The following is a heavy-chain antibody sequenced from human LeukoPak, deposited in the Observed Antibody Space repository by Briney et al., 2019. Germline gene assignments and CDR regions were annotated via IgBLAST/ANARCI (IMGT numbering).Heavy chain of an antibody. Sequence: GGSLRLSCAASGFTFSSYWMSWVRQAPGKGLEWVANIKQDGSEKYYVDSVKGRFTISRDNAKNSLYLQMNSLRAEDTAVCYCAKGGYSGYDAMGYWGQGTLVTVSS. CDR3: AKGGYSGYDAMGY. CDR1: GFTFSSYW. J-gene: IGHJ4*02. CDR2: IKQDGSEK. V-gene: IGHV3-7*01. D-gene: IGHD5-12*01.